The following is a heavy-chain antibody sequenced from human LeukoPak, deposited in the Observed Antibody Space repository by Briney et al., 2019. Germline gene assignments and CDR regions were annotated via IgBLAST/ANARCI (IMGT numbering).Heavy chain of an antibody. CDR3: AKGPYCSGGSCLLFDY. D-gene: IGHD2-15*01. J-gene: IGHJ4*02. CDR1: GFTFSSYA. V-gene: IGHV3-23*01. Sequence: GGSLRLSCAASGFTFSSYAMSWVSQAPGKGLEWVSAISGSGGSTYYADSVKGRFTISRDNSKNTLYLQMNSLRAEDTAVYYCAKGPYCSGGSCLLFDYWGQGTLVT. CDR2: ISGSGGST.